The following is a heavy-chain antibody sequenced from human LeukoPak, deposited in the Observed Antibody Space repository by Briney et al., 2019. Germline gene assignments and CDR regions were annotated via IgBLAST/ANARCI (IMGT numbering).Heavy chain of an antibody. CDR3: ARVDGRYYYGSGSYSLALDAFDI. V-gene: IGHV4-59*01. D-gene: IGHD3-10*01. CDR2: IYYSGST. CDR1: GGSISSYY. J-gene: IGHJ3*02. Sequence: PSETLSLTCTVSGGSISSYYWSWIRQPPGKGLEWIGDIYYSGSTNYNPPLKSRVTMSVDTSKNQFSLKLSSVTAADTAVYYCARVDGRYYYGSGSYSLALDAFDIWGQGTMVTVSS.